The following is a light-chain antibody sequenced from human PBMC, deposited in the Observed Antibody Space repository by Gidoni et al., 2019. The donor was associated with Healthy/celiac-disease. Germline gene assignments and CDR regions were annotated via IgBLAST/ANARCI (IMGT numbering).Light chain of an antibody. V-gene: IGKV1-39*01. J-gene: IGKJ1*01. Sequence: DIQMTQSPSSLSASVGDRVTITCRASQSISSYLNWYQQKPGKAPKLLIYAASRLQSGVQSRFSGSGSGTDFTLTISSLQPEDFATYYCQQSYSTPPGWTFGQGTKMEIK. CDR1: QSISSY. CDR3: QQSYSTPPGWT. CDR2: AAS.